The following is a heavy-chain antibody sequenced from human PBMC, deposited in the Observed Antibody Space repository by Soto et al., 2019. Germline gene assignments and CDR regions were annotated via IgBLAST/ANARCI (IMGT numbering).Heavy chain of an antibody. D-gene: IGHD6-13*01. CDR2: IHSGDST. Sequence: PGGSLRLSCAASGFTVSRKYTSWVRQAPGKGLEWVSIIHSGDSTYYAGSVKGRFTISRDNSKNTLFLQMNSLRVEDTAVYYCASRHTSSWSALDYWGQGTQVTVSS. J-gene: IGHJ4*02. V-gene: IGHV3-66*01. CDR3: ASRHTSSWSALDY. CDR1: GFTVSRKY.